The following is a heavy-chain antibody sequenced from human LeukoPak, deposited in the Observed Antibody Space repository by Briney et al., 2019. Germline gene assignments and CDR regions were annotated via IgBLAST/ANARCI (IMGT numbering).Heavy chain of an antibody. CDR2: TYYSGST. J-gene: IGHJ6*02. Sequence: SETLSLTCTVSGGSISSYYWSWIRQPPGKGLEWIGYTYYSGSTNYNPSLKSRVTISVDTSKNQFSLKLSSVTAADTAVYYCARDGNRSGSYYNGMDVWGQGTTVTVSS. D-gene: IGHD1-26*01. CDR3: ARDGNRSGSYYNGMDV. CDR1: GGSISSYY. V-gene: IGHV4-59*01.